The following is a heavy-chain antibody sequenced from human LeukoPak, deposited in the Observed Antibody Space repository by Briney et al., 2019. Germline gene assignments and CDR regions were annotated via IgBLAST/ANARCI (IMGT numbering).Heavy chain of an antibody. CDR2: ISYDGSNK. CDR1: GFTFSSYG. CDR3: AIPYYYGSGGGHFDY. J-gene: IGHJ4*02. V-gene: IGHV3-30*03. Sequence: GGSLSLSCAASGFTFSSYGKHWVRKAPGRGRGGVAVISYDGSNKFYADSVKGRFTISRDNSKNTLYLQMNSLRAEDTAVYYCAIPYYYGSGGGHFDYWGQGTLVTVSS. D-gene: IGHD3-10*01.